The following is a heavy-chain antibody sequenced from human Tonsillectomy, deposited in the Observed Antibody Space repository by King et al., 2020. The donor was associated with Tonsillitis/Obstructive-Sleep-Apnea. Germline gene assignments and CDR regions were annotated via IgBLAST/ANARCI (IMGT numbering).Heavy chain of an antibody. D-gene: IGHD4-17*01. CDR2: INTNTGNP. CDR1: GYTFTSYA. J-gene: IGHJ3*02. CDR3: ARGAVLYGDYLNPPEDAFDI. Sequence: VQLVESGSELKKPGASVKVSCKASGYTFTSYAMNWVRQAPGQGLEWMGWINTNTGNPTYAQGFTGRFVFSLDTSVSTAYLQISSLKAEDTAVYYCARGAVLYGDYLNPPEDAFDIWGQGTMVTVSS. V-gene: IGHV7-4-1*02.